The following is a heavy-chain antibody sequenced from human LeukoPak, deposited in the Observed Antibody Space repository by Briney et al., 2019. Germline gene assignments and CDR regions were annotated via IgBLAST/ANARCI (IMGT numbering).Heavy chain of an antibody. Sequence: GGSLRLSCAASGFTVSSNYMSWVRQAPGKGLEWVSVIYSGGSTYYADSVKGRFTISRDNSKNALYLQMNSLRAEDTAVYYCARMVWELPAFDIWGQGTMVTVSS. CDR2: IYSGGST. D-gene: IGHD1-26*01. CDR1: GFTVSSNY. J-gene: IGHJ3*02. CDR3: ARMVWELPAFDI. V-gene: IGHV3-53*01.